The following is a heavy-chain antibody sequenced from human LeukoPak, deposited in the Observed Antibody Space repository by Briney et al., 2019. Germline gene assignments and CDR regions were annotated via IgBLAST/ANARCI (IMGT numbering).Heavy chain of an antibody. V-gene: IGHV4-30-4*01. CDR3: ARDLMVRGVHSSYYFDY. D-gene: IGHD3-10*01. CDR2: IYYSGST. J-gene: IGHJ4*02. CDR1: GGSISNGDYY. Sequence: NPSQTLSLTCTVSGGSISNGDYYWSWIRQPPGKGLEWIGYIYYSGSTYYNPSLKSRVTISVDTSKNQFSLKLSSVTAADTAVYYCARDLMVRGVHSSYYFDYWGQGTLVTVSS.